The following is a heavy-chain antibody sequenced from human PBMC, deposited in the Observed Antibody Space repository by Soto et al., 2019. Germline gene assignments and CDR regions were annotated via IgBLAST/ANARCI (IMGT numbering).Heavy chain of an antibody. D-gene: IGHD5-12*01. Sequence: TSETLSLTCTVSGGSISSGDYYWSWIRQPPGKGLEWIGYIYYSGSTYYNPSLKSRVTISVDTSKNQFSLKLSSVTAADTAVYYCAREGPRDGYKDHWGQGTLVTVSS. CDR2: IYYSGST. CDR3: AREGPRDGYKDH. CDR1: GGSISSGDYY. V-gene: IGHV4-30-4*02. J-gene: IGHJ4*02.